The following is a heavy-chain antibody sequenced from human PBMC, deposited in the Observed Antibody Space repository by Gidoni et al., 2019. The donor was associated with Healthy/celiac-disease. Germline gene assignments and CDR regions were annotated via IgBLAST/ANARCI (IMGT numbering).Heavy chain of an antibody. CDR1: GFTVSSHY. Sequence: EVQLVESGGGLVQPGGSLRLSCAASGFTVSSHYMSWVRQAPGKGLEWVSVIYSGGSTYYADSVKGRFTISRDNSKNTLYLQMNSLRAEDTAVYYCARGVVVVPAAILDDAFDIWGQGTMVTVSS. CDR2: IYSGGST. J-gene: IGHJ3*02. CDR3: ARGVVVVPAAILDDAFDI. V-gene: IGHV3-66*01. D-gene: IGHD2-2*02.